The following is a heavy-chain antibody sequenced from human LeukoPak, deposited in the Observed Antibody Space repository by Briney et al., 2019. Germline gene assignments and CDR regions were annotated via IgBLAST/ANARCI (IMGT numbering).Heavy chain of an antibody. V-gene: IGHV4-39*07. CDR3: ARNLGYCYGDDAFDI. J-gene: IGHJ3*02. CDR1: GGSISSSSYY. CDR2: IYYSGST. D-gene: IGHD5-18*01. Sequence: SETLSLTCTGSGGSISSSSYYWGWIRQPPGKGLEWIGSIYYSGSTYYNPSLKSRVTISVDTSKNQFSLKLSSVTAADTAVYYCARNLGYCYGDDAFDIWGQGTMVTVSS.